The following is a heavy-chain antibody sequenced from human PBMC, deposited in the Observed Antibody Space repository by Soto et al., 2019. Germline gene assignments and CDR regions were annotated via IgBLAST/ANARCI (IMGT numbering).Heavy chain of an antibody. Sequence: QAGGSLRLSCAASRFTFSNYGMHWVRQAPGKGLEWVTVISSDGNSKIYADSVKDRFTISRDNSKNTLSLQMNSLRAEDTAVYYCGRDVYAYGGHQIDYWGQGTLVTVSS. CDR3: GRDVYAYGGHQIDY. D-gene: IGHD3-10*01. CDR2: ISSDGNSK. J-gene: IGHJ4*02. CDR1: RFTFSNYG. V-gene: IGHV3-33*01.